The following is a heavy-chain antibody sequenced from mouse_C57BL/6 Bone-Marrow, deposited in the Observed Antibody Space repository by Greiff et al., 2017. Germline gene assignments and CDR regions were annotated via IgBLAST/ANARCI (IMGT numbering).Heavy chain of an antibody. V-gene: IGHV1-9*01. CDR3: ARSGATVVDCCFDV. J-gene: IGHJ1*03. CDR1: GYTFTGYW. Sequence: QVQLQQSGAELMKPGASVKLSCKATGYTFTGYWIEWVKQRPGHGLEWIGEILPGSGTTNYNEQFKGKATFTADTSSNTAYMQLSSLTTDDSAIYYCARSGATVVDCCFDVWGTGTTVTVSS. CDR2: ILPGSGTT. D-gene: IGHD1-1*01.